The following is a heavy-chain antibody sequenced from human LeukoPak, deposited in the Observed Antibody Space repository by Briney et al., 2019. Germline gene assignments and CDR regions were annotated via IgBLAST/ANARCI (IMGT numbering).Heavy chain of an antibody. J-gene: IGHJ4*02. CDR3: ARRYVGGFDY. CDR2: INPNSGGT. CDR1: GYTLTGYY. V-gene: IGHV1-2*02. D-gene: IGHD3-10*01. Sequence: ASVKVSCKASGYTLTGYYLHWVRQAPGQGLEWMGWINPNSGGTRYAQKFQGRVTMTRDTSIIIAYMELSRLRSDDTAVYYCARRYVGGFDYWGQGTLVTVSS.